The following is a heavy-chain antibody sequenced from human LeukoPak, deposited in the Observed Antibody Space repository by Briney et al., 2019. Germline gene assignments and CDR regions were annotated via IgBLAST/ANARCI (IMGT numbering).Heavy chain of an antibody. D-gene: IGHD1-26*01. J-gene: IGHJ5*02. V-gene: IGHV4-4*09. Sequence: SETLSLTCSVSGGSISTFYWNWIRQPPGKGLERIGYIFTSESTNYNPSLKSRVTISVDTSKNQFSLKLSSVTAADTAVYYCARSDGIVGEEAWFDPWGQGTLVTVSS. CDR3: ARSDGIVGEEAWFDP. CDR2: IFTSEST. CDR1: GGSISTFY.